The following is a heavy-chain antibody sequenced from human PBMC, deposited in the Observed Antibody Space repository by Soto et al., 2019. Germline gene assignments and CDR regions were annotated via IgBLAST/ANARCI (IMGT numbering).Heavy chain of an antibody. J-gene: IGHJ4*02. CDR1: GGSFSGYY. Sequence: QVQLQQWGAGLLKPSETLSLTCAVYGGSFSGYYWSWIRQPPGKGLEWIGEINHSGSTNYNPSLKSRVTISVDTSKNQFSLNLSSVTAADTAVYYCATFTRTILWGQGILVTVSS. V-gene: IGHV4-34*01. CDR3: ATFTRTIL. CDR2: INHSGST. D-gene: IGHD3-16*01.